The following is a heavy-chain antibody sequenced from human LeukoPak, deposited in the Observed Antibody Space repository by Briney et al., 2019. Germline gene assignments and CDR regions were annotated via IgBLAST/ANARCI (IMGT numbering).Heavy chain of an antibody. Sequence: ASVKVSCKASGYTFTSYGISWVRQAPGQGLEWMGWISAYNGNTNYAQKLQGRVTMTTDTSTSTAYMELRSLRSDDTAVYYCARDARYCSGGSCYMFDYWGQGTLVTVS. CDR3: ARDARYCSGGSCYMFDY. D-gene: IGHD2-15*01. CDR1: GYTFTSYG. CDR2: ISAYNGNT. J-gene: IGHJ4*02. V-gene: IGHV1-18*01.